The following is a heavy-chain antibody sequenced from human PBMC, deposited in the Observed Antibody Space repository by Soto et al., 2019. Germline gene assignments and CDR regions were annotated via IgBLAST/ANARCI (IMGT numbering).Heavy chain of an antibody. CDR2: IYYSGIT. CDR1: GGSISSHY. CDR3: ARPRGIARAVWYFDL. Sequence: QVQLQESGPGLVKPSETLSLTCTVSGGSISSHYWSWIRQPPGRGLEWIGFIYYSGITDSNPSLKSRVNRPLYTSKNQLSLSLSSVTAADTAVYYCARPRGIARAVWYFDLWGRGNLVTVSS. D-gene: IGHD6-13*01. V-gene: IGHV4-59*08. J-gene: IGHJ2*01.